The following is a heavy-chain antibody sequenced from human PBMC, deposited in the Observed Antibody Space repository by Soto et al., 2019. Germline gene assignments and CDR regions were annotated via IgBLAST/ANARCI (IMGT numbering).Heavy chain of an antibody. CDR3: ARVTLRAGNWFDP. V-gene: IGHV1-2*02. J-gene: IGHJ5*02. Sequence: QVQLVQSGAEVKKPGASVKVSCKASGYTFTDYFIHWVRQAPGQGVEWMGWINPKSRGTTYAQKFQGRVTMTRDTSNTTAYMELRGLRSDDKAIYYCARVTLRAGNWFDPWGQGTLVTVSS. CDR1: GYTFTDYF. CDR2: INPKSRGT.